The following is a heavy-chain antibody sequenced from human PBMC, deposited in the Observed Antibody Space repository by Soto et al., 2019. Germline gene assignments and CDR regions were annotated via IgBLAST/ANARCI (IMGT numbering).Heavy chain of an antibody. Sequence: PGESLKISCKGSGYSFTSYWIGWVRQMPGKGLEWMGIIYPGDSDTRYSPSFQGQVTISADKSISTAYLQWSSLKASDTAMYYCARTHLLIAAADKYYFDYWGQGTLVTVSS. CDR3: ARTHLLIAAADKYYFDY. D-gene: IGHD6-13*01. CDR2: IYPGDSDT. J-gene: IGHJ4*02. CDR1: GYSFTSYW. V-gene: IGHV5-51*01.